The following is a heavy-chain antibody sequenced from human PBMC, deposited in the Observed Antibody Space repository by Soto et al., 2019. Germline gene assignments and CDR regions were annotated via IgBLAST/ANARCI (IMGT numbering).Heavy chain of an antibody. J-gene: IGHJ4*02. V-gene: IGHV4-59*01. CDR3: ARVRGAAGKRYFDY. Sequence: PSETLSLTCTVSGGSMIAYYWNWMRQPPGKGLQWIGYTYYSGSTTYSPSLKSRVTISVDSSKNQFSLKLDSVTPADTAVYYCARVRGAAGKRYFDYWGPGTLVTVSS. CDR1: GGSMIAYY. CDR2: TYYSGST. D-gene: IGHD6-13*01.